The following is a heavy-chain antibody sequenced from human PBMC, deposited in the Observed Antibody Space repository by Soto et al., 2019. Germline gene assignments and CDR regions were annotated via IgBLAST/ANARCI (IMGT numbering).Heavy chain of an antibody. CDR2: ISYDGSNK. D-gene: IGHD3-16*01. V-gene: IGHV3-30-3*01. CDR3: ARGRDYLGGDFGY. J-gene: IGHJ4*02. CDR1: GFTFSNYG. Sequence: GGSLRLSCTASGFTFSNYGMHWVRQAPGKGLKWVAVISYDGSNKYYADSVKGRFTISRDNSKNTLYLQMNSLRAEDTAVYYCARGRDYLGGDFGYWGQGTLVTVSS.